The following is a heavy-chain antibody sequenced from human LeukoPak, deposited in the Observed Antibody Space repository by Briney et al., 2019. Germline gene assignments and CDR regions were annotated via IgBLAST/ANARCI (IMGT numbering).Heavy chain of an antibody. Sequence: PGGSLRLSCAASGFTFTSYSMNWVRQAPGKGLEWVSSISSSSSYIYYADSVKGRFTISRDNARNSLYLQMNSLRAEDTAVYYCARGGGWDCSGTTCYALVFDYWGQGTLVTVSS. J-gene: IGHJ4*02. CDR2: ISSSSSYI. CDR3: ARGGGWDCSGTTCYALVFDY. CDR1: GFTFTSYS. V-gene: IGHV3-21*01. D-gene: IGHD2-2*01.